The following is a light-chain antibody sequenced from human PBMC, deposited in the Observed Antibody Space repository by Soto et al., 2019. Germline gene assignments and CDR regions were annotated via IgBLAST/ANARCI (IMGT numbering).Light chain of an antibody. CDR2: GAS. J-gene: IGKJ1*01. CDR3: QQSFTTPWT. Sequence: DIQMTQSPSTLSASVRDRVTITCRASQSISSWLAWYQQKPGKAPKVLIVGASTLQSGVPSRFSGSGSGTDFTLTISSLQPEDSAIYYCQQSFTTPWTFGQGTKVDIK. V-gene: IGKV1-5*01. CDR1: QSISSW.